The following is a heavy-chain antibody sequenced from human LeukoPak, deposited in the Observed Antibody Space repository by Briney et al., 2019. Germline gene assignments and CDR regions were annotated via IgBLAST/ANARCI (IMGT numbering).Heavy chain of an antibody. D-gene: IGHD3-3*01. Sequence: ASVKVSCKASGYTFTSYGISWVRQAPGQGLEWMGWISAYNGNTNYAQKLQGRVTMTTDTSTSTAYMELRSLRSDDTAVYYCARADIPRGITIFGVVPDYWGQGTLVTVSS. V-gene: IGHV1-18*01. J-gene: IGHJ4*02. CDR3: ARADIPRGITIFGVVPDY. CDR2: ISAYNGNT. CDR1: GYTFTSYG.